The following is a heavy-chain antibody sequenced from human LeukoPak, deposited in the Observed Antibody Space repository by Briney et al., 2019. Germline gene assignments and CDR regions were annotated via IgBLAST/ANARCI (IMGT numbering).Heavy chain of an antibody. CDR3: ASRYCSSTSCPLRTPHPFDH. CDR2: ISGSGGSK. Sequence: GGSLRLSCAGSGFTFSSYAMRGVGQGPGKGREGGSAISGSGGSKEYADSGKGRFTIYRDNGKDTMDLQINSLTAEDTAVYYCASRYCSSTSCPLRTPHPFDHWGQGTLVTVSS. V-gene: IGHV3-23*01. J-gene: IGHJ5*02. D-gene: IGHD2-2*01. CDR1: GFTFSSYA.